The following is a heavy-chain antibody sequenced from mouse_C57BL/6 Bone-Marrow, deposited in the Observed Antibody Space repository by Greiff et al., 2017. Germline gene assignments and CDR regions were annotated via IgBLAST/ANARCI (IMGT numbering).Heavy chain of an antibody. V-gene: IGHV1-64*01. CDR2: IHPNSGST. Sequence: QVQLQQPGAELVKPGASVKLSCKASGYTFTSYWMHWVKQRPGQGLEWIGMIHPNSGSTNYNEKFKSKATLTVDKSSSTAYMQLSSLTSEDSAVYYCARCDYAGYFDVWGTGTTVTVSS. D-gene: IGHD1-1*01. J-gene: IGHJ1*03. CDR3: ARCDYAGYFDV. CDR1: GYTFTSYW.